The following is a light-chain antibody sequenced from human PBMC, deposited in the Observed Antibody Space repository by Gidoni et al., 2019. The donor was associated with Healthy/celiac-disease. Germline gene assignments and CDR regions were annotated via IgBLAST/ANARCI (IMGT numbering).Light chain of an antibody. J-gene: IGKJ1*01. CDR1: QSISSY. Sequence: IQLPHSPSSLSASVGDRVTITCRASQSISSYLNWYHQKPGKAPKLLIYAASSLQSGVPSRFSGSGSGTDFTLTISSLQPEDFATYYCQQSYSTPRTFGQGTKVEIK. CDR3: QQSYSTPRT. V-gene: IGKV1-39*01. CDR2: AAS.